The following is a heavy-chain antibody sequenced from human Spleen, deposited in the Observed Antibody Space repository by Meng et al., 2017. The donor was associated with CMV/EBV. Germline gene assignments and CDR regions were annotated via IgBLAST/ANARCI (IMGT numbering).Heavy chain of an antibody. V-gene: IGHV3-30*02. J-gene: IGHJ3*02. D-gene: IGHD2-2*01. CDR1: GFTFRSYG. CDR2: IRYDGSNK. Sequence: GGSLRLSCAASGFTFRSYGMHWVRQAPGKGLEWVAFIRYDGSNKYYADSVKGRFTISRDNSKNTLYLQVNSLRAEDTAVYYCAKAHASYCHTTNCYGDAFDIWGQGTMVTVSS. CDR3: AKAHASYCHTTNCYGDAFDI.